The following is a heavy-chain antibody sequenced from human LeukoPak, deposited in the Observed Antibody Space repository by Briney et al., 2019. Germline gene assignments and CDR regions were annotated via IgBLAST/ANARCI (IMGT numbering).Heavy chain of an antibody. CDR2: INPNSGGT. J-gene: IGHJ5*02. V-gene: IGHV1-2*02. Sequence: ASVKVSCKASGYTFTGYYMHWVRQAPGQGLEWMGWINPNSGGTNYAQKFQGRVTMTRDTSISTAYMELSRLRSDDTAVYYCARENDILTGYPNNWFDPWGQGTQVIVSS. CDR1: GYTFTGYY. D-gene: IGHD3-9*01. CDR3: ARENDILTGYPNNWFDP.